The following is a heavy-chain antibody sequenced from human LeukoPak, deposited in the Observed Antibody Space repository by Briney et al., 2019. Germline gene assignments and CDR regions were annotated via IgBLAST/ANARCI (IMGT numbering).Heavy chain of an antibody. V-gene: IGHV1-69*05. D-gene: IGHD3-3*01. CDR1: GGTFSSYA. CDR3: ARDRGFLEWYYYFDY. J-gene: IGHJ4*02. Sequence: SVKVSCKASGGTFSSYAISWVRQAPGQGLEWMGGIIPIFGTANYAQKFQGRVTITTDESTSTAYMELSSLRSEDTAVYYCARDRGFLEWYYYFDYLGQGTLVTVSS. CDR2: IIPIFGTA.